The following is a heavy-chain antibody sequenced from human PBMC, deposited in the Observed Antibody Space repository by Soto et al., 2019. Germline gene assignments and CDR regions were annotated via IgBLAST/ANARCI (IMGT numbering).Heavy chain of an antibody. D-gene: IGHD2-21*02. CDR2: IYWNDDK. V-gene: IGHV2-5*01. CDR3: AHRSKYGGDYYFDY. J-gene: IGHJ4*02. Sequence: QITLKESGPPLVKPTQTLTLTCTFSGFSLSTSGVGVGWIRQPPGKALEWLALIYWNDDKRYSPSLKRRLTITKDTSKNQVVLTMTNMDPVDTATYYYAHRSKYGGDYYFDYWGQGTLVTVSS. CDR1: GFSLSTSGVG.